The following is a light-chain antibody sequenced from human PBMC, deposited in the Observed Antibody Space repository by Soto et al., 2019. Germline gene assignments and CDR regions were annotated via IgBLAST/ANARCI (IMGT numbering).Light chain of an antibody. V-gene: IGKV1-12*01. CDR3: QQANSFPIS. CDR2: AES. CDR1: EGIRSW. Sequence: DIQMTQYPSSVSASVGDRVTINCRASEGIRSWLAWYQQKPGKAPKLLIYAESSLQRGVPSRFSGSRSGTDFTLTISSLHTEDFATYYYQQANSFPISFGVGTKVEIK. J-gene: IGKJ4*01.